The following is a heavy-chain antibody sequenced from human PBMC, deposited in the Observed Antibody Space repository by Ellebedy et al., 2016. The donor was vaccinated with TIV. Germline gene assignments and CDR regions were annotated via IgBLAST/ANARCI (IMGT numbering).Heavy chain of an antibody. CDR3: TTDAIVLMLYT. D-gene: IGHD2-8*01. V-gene: IGHV3-15*01. J-gene: IGHJ5*02. CDR2: IKRKTDGGTS. Sequence: GESLKISCAASGFTFSNAWMSWVRQAPGKGLEWVGRIKRKTDGGTSDYAAPVKGRFTISRDDSKNTLYLQMNSLKTEETAVYYCTTDAIVLMLYTWGQGTLVTVSS. CDR1: GFTFSNAW.